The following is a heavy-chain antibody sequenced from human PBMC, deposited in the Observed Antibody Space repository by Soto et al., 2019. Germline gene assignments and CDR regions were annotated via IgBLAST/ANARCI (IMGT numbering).Heavy chain of an antibody. D-gene: IGHD6-19*01. Sequence: EVQLLESGGGLVQPGGSLRLSCAASGFTFSSYAMTWVRQAPGKGLEWVALILGGSGKTYYADSVKSRFTISRDNSKNTLYLQMNSLRAEDSALYYCVKGGPIGVSGDDYWGQGTLVTVSS. CDR3: VKGGPIGVSGDDY. CDR1: GFTFSSYA. J-gene: IGHJ4*02. CDR2: ILGGSGKT. V-gene: IGHV3-23*01.